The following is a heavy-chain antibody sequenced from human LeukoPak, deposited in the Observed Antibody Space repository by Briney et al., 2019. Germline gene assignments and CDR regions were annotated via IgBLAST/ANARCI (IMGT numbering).Heavy chain of an antibody. Sequence: PGGSLGLSCAASGFTFSSYAMSWVRLAPGKGLEWVSAISGSGGSTYYADSVKGRFTISRDNSKNTLYLQMNSLRAEDTAVYCCAKEGGERGLVIDYWGQGTLVTVSS. CDR1: GFTFSSYA. V-gene: IGHV3-23*01. J-gene: IGHJ4*02. CDR3: AKEGGERGLVIDY. CDR2: ISGSGGST. D-gene: IGHD6-19*01.